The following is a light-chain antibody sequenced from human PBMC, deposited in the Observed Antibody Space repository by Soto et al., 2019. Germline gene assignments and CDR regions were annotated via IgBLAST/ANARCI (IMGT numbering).Light chain of an antibody. V-gene: IGLV2-14*01. CDR1: SSDVGGYNY. J-gene: IGLJ2*01. CDR2: EVS. CDR3: SSYTNSGTLVV. Sequence: QSALTQPASVSGSPGKSITISCTGTSSDVGGYNYVSWYQQHPGKAPKLMIYEVSNRPSGVSNRFSGSKSGNTASLTISGLQAEDEADYYCSSYTNSGTLVVFGGGTKVTVL.